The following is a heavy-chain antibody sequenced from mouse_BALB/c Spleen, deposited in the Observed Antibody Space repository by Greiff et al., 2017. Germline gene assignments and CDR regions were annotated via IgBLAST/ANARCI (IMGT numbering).Heavy chain of an antibody. V-gene: IGHV5-12-2*01. CDR1: GFTFSSYT. D-gene: IGHD2-4*01. Sequence: EVQGVESGGGLVQPGGSLKLSCAASGFTFSSYTMSWVRQTPEKRLEWVAYISNGGGSTYYPDTVKGRFTISRDNAKNTLYLQMSSLKSEDTAMYYCAREIRNAMDYWGQGTSVTVSS. J-gene: IGHJ4*01. CDR3: AREIRNAMDY. CDR2: ISNGGGST.